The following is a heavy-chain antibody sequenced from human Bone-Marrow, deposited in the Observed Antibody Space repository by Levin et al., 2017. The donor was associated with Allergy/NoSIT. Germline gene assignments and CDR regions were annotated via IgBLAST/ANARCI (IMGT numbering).Heavy chain of an antibody. CDR1: GFTVSSNF. CDR3: ARRDSSGDPFDY. D-gene: IGHD3-22*01. J-gene: IGHJ4*02. Sequence: GGSLRLSCVASGFTVSSNFMSWVRQAPEKGLEWVSIIYSGGTTYYADSVKGRFTISRDTSRNTVYLQMNGLRAEDTAVYYCARRDSSGDPFDYWGQGTLVTVSS. V-gene: IGHV3-53*01. CDR2: IYSGGTT.